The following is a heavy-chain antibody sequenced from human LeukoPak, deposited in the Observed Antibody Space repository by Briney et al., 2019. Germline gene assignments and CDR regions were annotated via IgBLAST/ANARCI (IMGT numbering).Heavy chain of an antibody. V-gene: IGHV1-18*01. CDR2: ISAYNGNT. CDR3: ARGYYDFWSGPPNWFDP. Sequence: ASVKVSCKASGYTFTSYGISWVRQAPGQGLEWMGWISAYNGNTNYAQKPQGRVTMTTDTSTSTAYMELRSLRSDDTAVYYCARGYYDFWSGPPNWFDPWGQGTLDTVSS. J-gene: IGHJ5*02. CDR1: GYTFTSYG. D-gene: IGHD3-3*01.